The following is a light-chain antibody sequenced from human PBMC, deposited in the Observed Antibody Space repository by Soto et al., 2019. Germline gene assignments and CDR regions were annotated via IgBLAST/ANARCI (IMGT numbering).Light chain of an antibody. CDR1: QSVSRY. CDR3: QQRSNWPPMYT. Sequence: EIVLTQSPATLSLSPGERATLSCRASQSVSRYLAWYQQKPGQAPRLLIYDASNRATGIPARFSGSGSGTDFTLTISSLEPEDFAVYYCQQRSNWPPMYTFGQGTKLDIK. V-gene: IGKV3-11*01. J-gene: IGKJ2*01. CDR2: DAS.